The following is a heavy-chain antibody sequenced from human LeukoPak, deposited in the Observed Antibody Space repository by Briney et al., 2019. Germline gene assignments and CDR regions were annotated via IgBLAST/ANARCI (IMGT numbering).Heavy chain of an antibody. Sequence: LSLTCTVSGGSISSSSYYWGWIRQPPGKGLEWLAVISYDGSNKYYADSVKGRFTISRDNSKNTLYLQMNSLRAEDTAVYYCARAGGPAAAEPLDYWGQGTLVTVSS. D-gene: IGHD6-13*01. CDR3: ARAGGPAAAEPLDY. CDR2: ISYDGSNK. CDR1: GGSISSSS. V-gene: IGHV3-30-3*01. J-gene: IGHJ4*02.